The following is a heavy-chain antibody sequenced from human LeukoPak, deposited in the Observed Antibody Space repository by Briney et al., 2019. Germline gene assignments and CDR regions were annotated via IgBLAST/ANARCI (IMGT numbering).Heavy chain of an antibody. CDR1: GYTFTSYY. V-gene: IGHV1-46*01. CDR2: INPSGGGT. CDR3: AREFFRAAAYYYYGMDV. D-gene: IGHD2-15*01. Sequence: ASVKVSCKASGYTFTSYYMHWVRQAPGQGLEWMGIINPSGGGTSYAQKFQGRVTMTRDTSTSTVYMELSSLRSEDTAVYYCAREFFRAAAYYYYGMDVWGQGTTVTVSS. J-gene: IGHJ6*02.